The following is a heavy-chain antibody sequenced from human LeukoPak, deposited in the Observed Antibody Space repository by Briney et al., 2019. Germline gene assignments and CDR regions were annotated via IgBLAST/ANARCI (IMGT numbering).Heavy chain of an antibody. Sequence: SVKVSCKASGYTFTSYDINWVRQAPGQGLEWMGRIIPIFGTANYAQKFQGRVTITTDESTSTAYMELSSLRSEDTAVYYCASYQPYYFDYWGQGTLVTVSS. CDR2: IIPIFGTA. V-gene: IGHV1-69*05. D-gene: IGHD1-14*01. J-gene: IGHJ4*02. CDR1: GYTFTSYD. CDR3: ASYQPYYFDY.